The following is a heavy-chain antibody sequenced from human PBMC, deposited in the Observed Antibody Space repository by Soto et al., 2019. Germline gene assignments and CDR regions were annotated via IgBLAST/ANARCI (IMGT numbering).Heavy chain of an antibody. D-gene: IGHD2-15*01. V-gene: IGHV4-59*07. J-gene: IGHJ4*02. CDR2: VYYSGST. Sequence: PADSVSSTCTVAFVPLSSYLLSWILQPPMKLLEWRGYVYYSGSTNYEPPLESRVTISVDTSKNQFSLEPSSVRAAATAVYYCARVIFHCSGGRWSTEVDYWSQGNLLPVSS. CDR1: FVPLSSYL. CDR3: ARVIFHCSGGRWSTEVDY.